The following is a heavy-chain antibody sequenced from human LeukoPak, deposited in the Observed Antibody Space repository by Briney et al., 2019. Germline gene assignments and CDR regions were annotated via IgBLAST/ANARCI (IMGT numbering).Heavy chain of an antibody. CDR3: ARDRQYQLLKVLYNWFDP. Sequence: SVKVSCKASGGTFSSYTISWVRQAPGQGLEWMGRIIPILGIANYAQKLQGRVTITADKSTSTAYMELSSLRSEDTAVYYCARDRQYQLLKVLYNWFDPWGQGTLVTVSS. D-gene: IGHD2-2*01. CDR1: GGTFSSYT. J-gene: IGHJ5*02. CDR2: IIPILGIA. V-gene: IGHV1-69*04.